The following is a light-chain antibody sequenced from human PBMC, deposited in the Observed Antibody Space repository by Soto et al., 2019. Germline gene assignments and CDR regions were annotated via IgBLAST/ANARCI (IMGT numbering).Light chain of an antibody. CDR2: AAS. J-gene: IGKJ4*01. V-gene: IGKV3-20*01. CDR3: KHYGSPLT. Sequence: EDVLTQSLASPSLLPGATATLSRTASQSVGSNYLAWYQQKPGQTPRLLIYAASSRATGIPDTFSGGGSGTDFTLTISRLEPEDFAVYYCKHYGSPLTFGGGTKVDIK. CDR1: QSVGSNY.